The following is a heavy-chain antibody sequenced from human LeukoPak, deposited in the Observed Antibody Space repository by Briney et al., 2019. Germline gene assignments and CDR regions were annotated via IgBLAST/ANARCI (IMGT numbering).Heavy chain of an antibody. CDR1: GGSISSYY. Sequence: PSETLSLTCTVSGGSISSYYWSWIRQPPGKGLEWIGYIYYSGSTNYNPSLKSRVTISVDTSKNQFSLKLSSVTAADTAVYYCARLKFYDSTGYSPGYYMDVWGKGTAVTVSS. V-gene: IGHV4-59*01. CDR3: ARLKFYDSTGYSPGYYMDV. D-gene: IGHD3-22*01. J-gene: IGHJ6*03. CDR2: IYYSGST.